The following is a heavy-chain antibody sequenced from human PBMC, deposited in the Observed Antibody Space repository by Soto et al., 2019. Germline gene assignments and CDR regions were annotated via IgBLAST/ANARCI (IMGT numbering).Heavy chain of an antibody. CDR3: EKRKGDNSGPFDS. CDR1: GFSLKTYA. V-gene: IGHV3-23*01. CDR2: ISGSRGFT. J-gene: IGHJ4*02. Sequence: VGSLRLSCAASGFSLKTYAVSWVRKPPGKGLEWVSTISGSRGFTYYADSVKGRFTISRDNGKNTVYLHMNSLRAEDTAIYYCEKRKGDNSGPFDSWGQGTQVTVSS. D-gene: IGHD1-20*01.